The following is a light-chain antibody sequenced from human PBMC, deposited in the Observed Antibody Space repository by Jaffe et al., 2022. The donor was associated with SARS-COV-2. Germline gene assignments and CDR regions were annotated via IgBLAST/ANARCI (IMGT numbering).Light chain of an antibody. CDR3: QQYFIAPYT. CDR2: WTS. J-gene: IGKJ2*01. CDR1: QTILYSSNNKNY. V-gene: IGKV4-1*01. Sequence: DIVMTQSPDSLAVSLGERATINCKSSQTILYSSNNKNYLAWYQRKPGQPPKLLIYWTSTRESGVPDRFRGSGSGTDFTLTISSLQAEDVAVYYCQQYFIAPYTFGQGTKLEIK.